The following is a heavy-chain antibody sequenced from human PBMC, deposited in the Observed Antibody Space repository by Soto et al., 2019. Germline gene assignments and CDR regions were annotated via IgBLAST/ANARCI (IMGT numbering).Heavy chain of an antibody. CDR2: INAGNGNT. Sequence: QVQLVQSGAEVKEPGASVRVSCKAFGYTFTAYNIHWLRQAPGQGLEWMGWINAGNGNTRSSRKFQGRVIITSDTSGTTAYLEVDSLRSEDTAIYYCARVAPSGGSVPRFDPWGQGTLLTVSS. CDR1: GYTFTAYN. D-gene: IGHD3-10*01. J-gene: IGHJ5*02. CDR3: ARVAPSGGSVPRFDP. V-gene: IGHV1-3*01.